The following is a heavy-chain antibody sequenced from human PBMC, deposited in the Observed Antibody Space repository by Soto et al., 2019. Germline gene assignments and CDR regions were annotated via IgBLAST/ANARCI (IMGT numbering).Heavy chain of an antibody. CDR3: ASPQQWLGQRGDFDY. D-gene: IGHD6-19*01. V-gene: IGHV3-7*05. Sequence: VQLVESGGGLVQPGGSLRLSCAASGFTFSNYWMSWVRQAPGKGLEWVANIRQDGSDKYYVDSVKGRFIISRDNYKNSLYLQMNSLRAEDTAVYYCASPQQWLGQRGDFDYWGQGTLVTVSS. CDR2: IRQDGSDK. J-gene: IGHJ4*02. CDR1: GFTFSNYW.